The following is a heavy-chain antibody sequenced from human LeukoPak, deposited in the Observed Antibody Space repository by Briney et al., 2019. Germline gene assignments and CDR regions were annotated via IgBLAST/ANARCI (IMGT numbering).Heavy chain of an antibody. V-gene: IGHV4-31*03. D-gene: IGHD2-2*01. CDR2: IYYSGST. CDR3: ARAGIVVVPAAKGDYFDY. Sequence: SETLSLTCTASGGSISSGGYYWGWIRQHPGKGLEWIGYIYYSGSTYYNPSLKSRVTISVDTSKNQFSLKLSSVTAADTAVYYCARAGIVVVPAAKGDYFDYWGQGTLVTVSS. J-gene: IGHJ4*02. CDR1: GGSISSGGYY.